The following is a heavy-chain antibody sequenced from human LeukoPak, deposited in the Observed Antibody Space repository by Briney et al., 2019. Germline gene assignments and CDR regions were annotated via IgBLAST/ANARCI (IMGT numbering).Heavy chain of an antibody. D-gene: IGHD3-9*01. J-gene: IGHJ3*02. V-gene: IGHV3-48*01. CDR2: ITLSSSTI. CDR3: ARATGGGYFDWLSPSAFDI. Sequence: GGSLRLSCAASGFTFSNYNMNWVRQAPGKGLEWVSYITLSSSTIYYADSVKGRFTISRDNAKNSLSLQMNSLRAEDTAVYYCARATGGGYFDWLSPSAFDIWGQGTMVTVSS. CDR1: GFTFSNYN.